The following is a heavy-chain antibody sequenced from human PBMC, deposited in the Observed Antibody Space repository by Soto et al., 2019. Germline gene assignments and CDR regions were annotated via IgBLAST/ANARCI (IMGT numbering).Heavy chain of an antibody. J-gene: IGHJ5*02. CDR1: GFTFSTYA. Sequence: EVQLLESGGGLVQPGGSLRLSCAASGFTFSTYAMTWVRQAPGKGLEWVSAISGTGGAIYYADSVKGRFTISRDNSKNTQDLQMNSLRAEDTALYFCAKYMTMARSANWFYPWGQGTLVTVSS. CDR2: ISGTGGAI. CDR3: AKYMTMARSANWFYP. V-gene: IGHV3-23*01. D-gene: IGHD3-10*01.